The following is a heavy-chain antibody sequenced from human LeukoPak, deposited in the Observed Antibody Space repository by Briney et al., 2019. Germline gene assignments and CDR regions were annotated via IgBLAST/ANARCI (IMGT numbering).Heavy chain of an antibody. D-gene: IGHD5-18*01. CDR1: GYTFTGYY. J-gene: IGHJ4*02. V-gene: IGHV1-2*02. CDR2: INPNNDDT. CDR3: ARRGSGYGYDY. Sequence: ASVKVSCKASGYTFTGYYMHWVRQAPGQGLEWMGWINPNNDDTNYAQKFQGRVTMTRDTSISTAYMELSRLTSDDTAVYYCARRGSGYGYDYWGQGTLVTVSS.